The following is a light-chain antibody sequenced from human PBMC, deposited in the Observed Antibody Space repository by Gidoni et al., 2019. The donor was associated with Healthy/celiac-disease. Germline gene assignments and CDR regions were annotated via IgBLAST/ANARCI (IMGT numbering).Light chain of an antibody. J-gene: IGKJ2*01. CDR2: ATS. CDR3: QQSYSNPRT. Sequence: DIQMTQSPSSLSASVGDRVTITCRASQSISSYFNWYQQKPGKSPNLLIYATSSLQSGVPSRFSGSGSGTDFTLTISRLQPEDFATYYCQQSYSNPRTFGQGTKLEIK. V-gene: IGKV1-39*01. CDR1: QSISSY.